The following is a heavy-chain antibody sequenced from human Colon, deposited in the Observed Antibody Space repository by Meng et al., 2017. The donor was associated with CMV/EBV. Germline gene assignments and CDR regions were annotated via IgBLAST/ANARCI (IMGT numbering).Heavy chain of an antibody. CDR3: AREGYFRGVEN. D-gene: IGHD3-10*01. CDR1: GFPVSANY. V-gene: IGHV3-53*01. J-gene: IGHJ1*01. Sequence: GGPLRLSCAVSGFPVSANYMAWVRQAPGKGLEWVSIIYIGGTTTLYADSVRGRFSISTDNSKNTLYLQMSSLRDEDTAVYYCAREGYFRGVENWGQGTLVTVSS. CDR2: IYIGGTTT.